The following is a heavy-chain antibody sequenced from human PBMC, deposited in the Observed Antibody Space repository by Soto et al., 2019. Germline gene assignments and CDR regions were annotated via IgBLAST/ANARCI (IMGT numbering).Heavy chain of an antibody. CDR2: INHSGTT. CDR3: ARVSRGYYDH. D-gene: IGHD2-15*01. J-gene: IGHJ4*02. V-gene: IGHV4-34*01. CDR1: GGSFSDYF. Sequence: QVQLQQWGAGLLKPSETLSLTCAVYGGSFSDYFWSWIRQPPGKGLEWIGEINHSGTTYYNPSLESRFSRAVDRSKKQFSLQLTSVTAAATAVYYCARVSRGYYDHWGQGTLFTVSS.